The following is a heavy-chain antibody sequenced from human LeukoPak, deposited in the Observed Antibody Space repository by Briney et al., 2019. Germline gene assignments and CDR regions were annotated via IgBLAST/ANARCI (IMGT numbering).Heavy chain of an antibody. CDR1: GGSFSGYY. CDR3: ARGTPDLLRYFDWLLIYFDY. Sequence: SETLSLTCAVYGGSFSGYYWSWIRQPPGKGLEWIGEINHSGSTNYNPSLKSRVTISVDTSKNQFSLRLSSVTAADTAVYYCARGTPDLLRYFDWLLIYFDYWGQGTLVTVSS. V-gene: IGHV4-34*01. J-gene: IGHJ4*02. CDR2: INHSGST. D-gene: IGHD3-9*01.